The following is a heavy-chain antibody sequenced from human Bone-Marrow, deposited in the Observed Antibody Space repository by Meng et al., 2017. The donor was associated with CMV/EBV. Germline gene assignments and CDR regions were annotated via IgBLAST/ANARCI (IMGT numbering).Heavy chain of an antibody. V-gene: IGHV4-61*03. CDR3: ARAQGGFFADP. CDR1: GVSVSTVAYY. J-gene: IGHJ5*02. CDR2: IDNSGST. Sequence: SETLSLTCSVSGVSVSTVAYYWSWIRQPPGKGLEWIGSIDNSGSTRYKSSLKSRVTISMDMSENHFSLNLSFVTAADTAVDYCARAQGGFFADPWGLGTLVTVSS. D-gene: IGHD3-16*02.